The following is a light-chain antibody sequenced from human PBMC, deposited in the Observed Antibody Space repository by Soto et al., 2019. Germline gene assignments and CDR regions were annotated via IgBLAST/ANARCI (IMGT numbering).Light chain of an antibody. CDR2: EVT. J-gene: IGLJ3*02. CDR1: SSDVGPYNY. V-gene: IGLV2-14*01. CDR3: SSYTTSSTLV. Sequence: QSALTQPASVSGSPGQSITISCTGTSSDVGPYNYVSWYQHHPGKAPKLLIYEVTKGPSGVSNRFSGSKSGNTASLTISGLQAEDEADYYCSSYTTSSTLVFGGGTKVTVL.